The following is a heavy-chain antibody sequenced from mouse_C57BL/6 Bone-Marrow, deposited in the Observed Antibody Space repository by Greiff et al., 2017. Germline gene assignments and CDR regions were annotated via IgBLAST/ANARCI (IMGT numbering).Heavy chain of an antibody. CDR2: IWGVGST. CDR3: ASGGYYGSSWGFAY. D-gene: IGHD1-1*01. V-gene: IGHV2-6*01. CDR1: GFSLTSYG. Sequence: VQRVESGPGLVAPSQSLSITCTVSGFSLTSYGVDWVRQSPGKGLEWLGVIWGVGSTNYNSALKSRLSISKDNSKSQVFLKMNSLQTDDTAMYYCASGGYYGSSWGFAYWGQGTLVTVSA. J-gene: IGHJ3*01.